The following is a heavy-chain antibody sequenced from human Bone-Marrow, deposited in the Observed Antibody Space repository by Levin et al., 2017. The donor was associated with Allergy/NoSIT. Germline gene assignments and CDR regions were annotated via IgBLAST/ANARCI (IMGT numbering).Heavy chain of an antibody. CDR3: SKDARPESFDYYMDV. J-gene: IGHJ6*03. CDR2: ISYDGSNK. D-gene: IGHD2/OR15-2a*01. CDR1: GFTFSSYG. Sequence: GGSLRLSCAASGFTFSSYGMHWVRQAPGKGLEWVAVISYDGSNKYYVDSVKGRFTISRDNSKKTLYLQMNSLRAEDTAVYYCSKDARPESFDYYMDVWGKGTTVTVSS. V-gene: IGHV3-30*18.